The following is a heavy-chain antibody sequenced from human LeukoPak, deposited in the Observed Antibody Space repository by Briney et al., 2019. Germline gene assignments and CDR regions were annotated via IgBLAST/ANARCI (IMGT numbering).Heavy chain of an antibody. CDR2: ISVGAEYI. CDR3: ASGPPFLKYFEY. J-gene: IGHJ4*02. D-gene: IGHD3-3*01. Sequence: GGSLRLSCAASGCTFSTYVMNWFRQAPGKGLEWVSTISVGAEYIFYADSVKGRFTISRDDPNNALYLQMHSLRAEDTALYYCASGPPFLKYFEYWGQGTLVTVSS. V-gene: IGHV3-23*01. CDR1: GCTFSTYV.